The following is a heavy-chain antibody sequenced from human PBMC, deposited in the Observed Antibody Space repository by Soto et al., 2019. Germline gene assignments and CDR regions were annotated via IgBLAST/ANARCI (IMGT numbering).Heavy chain of an antibody. CDR3: AREHKKRLVGIDS. Sequence: EVQLVESWGGVVQPGGSLRLYCAASGFTFSRYWMNWVRQAPGKGLEWVANIKEDGSEKYYVDSVKGRFTISRDNAKNSLYLQMNSLRAEDTAVYYCAREHKKRLVGIDSWGQGTLVTVSS. CDR2: IKEDGSEK. J-gene: IGHJ4*02. V-gene: IGHV3-7*01. CDR1: GFTFSRYW. D-gene: IGHD3-9*01.